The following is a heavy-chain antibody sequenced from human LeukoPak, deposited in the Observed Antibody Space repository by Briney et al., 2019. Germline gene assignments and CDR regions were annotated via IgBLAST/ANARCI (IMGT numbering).Heavy chain of an antibody. J-gene: IGHJ6*03. Sequence: GGSLRLSCAASGFTFSSYSVNWVRQAPGKGLEWVSSISSSSSYIYYADSVKGRFTISRDNAKNSLYMQMNSLRAEDTAVYYCARDGIAVAGGIRGAYYYYMDVWGKGTTVTVSS. CDR2: ISSSSSYI. CDR3: ARDGIAVAGGIRGAYYYYMDV. V-gene: IGHV3-21*01. CDR1: GFTFSSYS. D-gene: IGHD6-19*01.